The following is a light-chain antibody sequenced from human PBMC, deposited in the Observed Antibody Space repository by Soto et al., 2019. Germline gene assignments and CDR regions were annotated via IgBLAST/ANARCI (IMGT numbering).Light chain of an antibody. J-gene: IGKJ5*01. Sequence: DIVLTQSPATLSLSPGERATLSCWASQSVSTYLAWYQQKPGQAPRLLIYAASSRATGIPDSFSGSGSGTDSTLTINRLEPEDFAVYYCKLYGISPHFGQGTRLEIK. CDR1: QSVSTY. CDR2: AAS. CDR3: KLYGISPH. V-gene: IGKV3-20*01.